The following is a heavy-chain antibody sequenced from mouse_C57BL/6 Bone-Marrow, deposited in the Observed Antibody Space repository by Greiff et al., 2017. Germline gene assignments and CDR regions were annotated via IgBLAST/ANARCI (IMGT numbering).Heavy chain of an antibody. J-gene: IGHJ3*01. V-gene: IGHV1-15*01. D-gene: IGHD1-1*01. Sequence: VQLQQSGAELVRPGASVTLSCKASGYTFTDYEMHWVKQTPVHGLEWIGAIDPETGGTAYNQKFKGKAILTADKSSSTAYMELRSLTSEDSAVYYCTREGGYYGSSSWFAYWGQGTLVTVSA. CDR2: IDPETGGT. CDR1: GYTFTDYE. CDR3: TREGGYYGSSSWFAY.